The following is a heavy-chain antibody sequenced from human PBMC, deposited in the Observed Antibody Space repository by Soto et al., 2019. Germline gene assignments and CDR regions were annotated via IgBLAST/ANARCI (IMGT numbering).Heavy chain of an antibody. CDR1: GASVSHSC. J-gene: IGHJ5*02. V-gene: IGHV4-59*02. CDR2: MYFGGSF. D-gene: IGHD3-22*01. CDR3: ARSYYDSTGFAVDP. Sequence: QMQLQASGPGLVKPSETLSLTCNVSGASVSHSCWSWIGQPPGKALEWIGFMYFGGSFNYNPSLTSRATISVETSKNQFSMKLTSVTASDTAVYYCARSYYDSTGFAVDPWGQGTLVTVSS.